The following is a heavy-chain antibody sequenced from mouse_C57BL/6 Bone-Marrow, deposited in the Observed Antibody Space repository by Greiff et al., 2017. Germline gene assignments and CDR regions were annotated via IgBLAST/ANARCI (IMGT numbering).Heavy chain of an antibody. CDR3: TTPVYCNSL. CDR2: IDPENGDT. D-gene: IGHD2-1*01. Sequence: VQLQQSGAELVRPGASVKLSCTASGFNIKDDYMHWVKQRPEQGLEWIGWIDPENGDTESASKFQGKATITADTSSNPAYLQLSSLTSEDTAVYYCTTPVYCNSLWGQGTTLTVSS. J-gene: IGHJ2*01. V-gene: IGHV14-4*01. CDR1: GFNIKDDY.